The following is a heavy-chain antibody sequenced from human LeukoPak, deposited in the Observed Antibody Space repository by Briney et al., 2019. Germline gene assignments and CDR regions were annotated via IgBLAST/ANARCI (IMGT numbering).Heavy chain of an antibody. J-gene: IGHJ4*02. CDR1: GFTFSNAW. Sequence: GGSLRLSCAASGFTFSNAWMSWVRQAPGKGLEWVGRIKSKTDGGTTDYAAPVKGRFTISRDDSKNTLYLQMNSLKTEDTAVYYCTTGRYYSDYSFDYWGQGTLVTVSS. V-gene: IGHV3-15*01. CDR3: TTGRYYSDYSFDY. D-gene: IGHD4-11*01. CDR2: IKSKTDGGTT.